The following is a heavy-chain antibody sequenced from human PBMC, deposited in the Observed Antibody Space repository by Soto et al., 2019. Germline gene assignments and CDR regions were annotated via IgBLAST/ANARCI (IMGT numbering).Heavy chain of an antibody. CDR2: IYYSGST. Sequence: QLQLQESGPGLVKPSESLSLTCTVSGGSISSSSYYWGWIRQPPGKGLEWIGNIYYSGSTDYNPSLKSRVTISVDTSKNHFSLKLSSLTAADTAVYYCATYCSSTSCYRRAFDPWGQGTLVTVSS. V-gene: IGHV4-39*02. CDR3: ATYCSSTSCYRRAFDP. CDR1: GGSISSSSYY. J-gene: IGHJ5*02. D-gene: IGHD2-2*01.